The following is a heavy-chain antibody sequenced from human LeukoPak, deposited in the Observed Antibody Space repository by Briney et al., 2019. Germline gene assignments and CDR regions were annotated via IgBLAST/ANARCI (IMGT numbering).Heavy chain of an antibody. CDR1: GGSFSGYY. CDR3: ARGLAHLLDY. Sequence: PSETLSLTCAVYGGSFSGYYWSWIRQPPGKELEWIGEINHSGSTNYNPSLKSRVTISVDTSKNQFSLKLSSVTAADTAVYYCARGLAHLLDYWGQGTLVTVSS. CDR2: INHSGST. J-gene: IGHJ4*02. V-gene: IGHV4-34*01. D-gene: IGHD2-15*01.